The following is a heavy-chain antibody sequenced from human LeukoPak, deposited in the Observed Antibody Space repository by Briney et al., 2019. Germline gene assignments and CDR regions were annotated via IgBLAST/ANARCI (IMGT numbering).Heavy chain of an antibody. J-gene: IGHJ4*02. CDR3: AREGSFEQWLVPDY. Sequence: PGGSLRLSCAGSESIVSSNYMAWVRQAPGKGLEWVSSISSSSSYIYYADSVKGRFTISRDNAKNSLYLQMNSLRAEDTAVYYCAREGSFEQWLVPDYWGQGTLVTVSS. CDR2: ISSSSSYI. D-gene: IGHD6-19*01. CDR1: ESIVSSNY. V-gene: IGHV3-21*01.